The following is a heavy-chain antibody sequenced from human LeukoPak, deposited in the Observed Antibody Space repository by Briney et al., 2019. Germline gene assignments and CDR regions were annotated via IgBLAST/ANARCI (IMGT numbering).Heavy chain of an antibody. Sequence: PGGSLRLSCAASGFTFSSYAMSWVRQAPGKGLEWVAFIRLDGSNKYYADSVKGRFTISRDNSKNTLYLQMNSLRAEDTAVYFCACISDFDYWGQGTLVTVSS. D-gene: IGHD3-3*02. V-gene: IGHV3-30*02. J-gene: IGHJ4*02. CDR3: ACISDFDY. CDR1: GFTFSSYA. CDR2: IRLDGSNK.